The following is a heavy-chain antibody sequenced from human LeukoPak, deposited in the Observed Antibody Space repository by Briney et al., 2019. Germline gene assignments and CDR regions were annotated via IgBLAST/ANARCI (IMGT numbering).Heavy chain of an antibody. CDR1: GFTFSSYT. J-gene: IGHJ4*02. V-gene: IGHV3-21*01. CDR2: ISGSNSYI. D-gene: IGHD1-1*01. CDR3: ARALTTLTYEGY. Sequence: GGSLGLSCAASGFTFSSYTMHWIRQAPGKGLEWVSSISGSNSYIFYADSVKGRFTVSRDNAKDSLYLQMNSLRAEDTAVYYCARALTTLTYEGYWGQGTLVTVSS.